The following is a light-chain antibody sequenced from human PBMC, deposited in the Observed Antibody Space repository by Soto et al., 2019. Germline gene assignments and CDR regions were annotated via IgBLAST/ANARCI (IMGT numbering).Light chain of an antibody. CDR2: AAS. J-gene: IGKJ1*01. Sequence: PSSLSASVGDRVTITCRASQSISSYLNWYLQKPGKAPNLLIYAASSLQSGVPSRFSGSGSGTDFTLTISSLQPEDCATYYGQQSYSTPPTFGQGTKVDIK. V-gene: IGKV1-39*01. CDR1: QSISSY. CDR3: QQSYSTPPT.